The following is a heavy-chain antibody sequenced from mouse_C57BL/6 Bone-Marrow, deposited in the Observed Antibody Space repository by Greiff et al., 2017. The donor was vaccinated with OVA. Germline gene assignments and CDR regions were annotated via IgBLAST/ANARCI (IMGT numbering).Heavy chain of an antibody. CDR1: GYTFTSYG. CDR3: ARRGNYPSYWYFDV. V-gene: IGHV1-81*01. J-gene: IGHJ1*03. CDR2: IYPRSGNT. D-gene: IGHD2-1*01. Sequence: QVQLQQSGAELARPGASVKLSCKASGYTFTSYGISWVKQRTGQGLEWIGEIYPRSGNTSYNEKFKGKATLTADKSSSTAYMELRSLTSEDSAVYFCARRGNYPSYWYFDVWGTGTTVTVSS.